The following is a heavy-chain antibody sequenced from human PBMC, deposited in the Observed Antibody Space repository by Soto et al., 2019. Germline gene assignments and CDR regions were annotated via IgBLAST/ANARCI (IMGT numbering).Heavy chain of an antibody. D-gene: IGHD6-19*01. V-gene: IGHV4-39*01. J-gene: IGHJ4*02. CDR3: ARLVAVPVTNDY. CDR1: GGSISSSSYY. CDR2: IYYSGST. Sequence: LSLTCTVSGGSISSSSYYWGWIRQPPGKWLEWIGSIYYSGSTYYNPSLKSRVTISVDTSKNNFSLKLSSVTAAYTAVYYGARLVAVPVTNDYLGQATLVTVSS.